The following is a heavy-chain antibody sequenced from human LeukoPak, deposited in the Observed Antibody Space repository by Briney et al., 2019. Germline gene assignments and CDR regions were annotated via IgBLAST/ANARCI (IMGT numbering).Heavy chain of an antibody. V-gene: IGHV3-23*01. D-gene: IGHD2-15*01. CDR2: ISGSGIST. CDR1: GWAFSSYA. J-gene: IGHJ4*02. Sequence: GGSLTLSCGASGWAFSSYALNWVRQAPGKGLEGVSQISGSGISTYYADSVKGRFTISRDSSTNTLYLQMNSLRAEDTAIYYCTTSPCSGGSCFSGYLDYWGQGTLVTVSS. CDR3: TTSPCSGGSCFSGYLDY.